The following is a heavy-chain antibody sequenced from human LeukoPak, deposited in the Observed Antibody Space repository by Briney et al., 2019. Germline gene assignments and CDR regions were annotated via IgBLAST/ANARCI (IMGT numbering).Heavy chain of an antibody. D-gene: IGHD4-11*01. CDR2: INHAGNT. CDR1: GGSLTGYY. V-gene: IGHV4-34*01. J-gene: IGHJ4*02. Sequence: SETLSLTCAVYGGSLTGYYCSWIRQPPGKGLEWIGEINHAGNTNYNSSLESRVTMSLDTANNQFSLNLSSVTAADTAVYYCARGRLTVTLKNYFDPWGQGTLVTVSS. CDR3: ARGRLTVTLKNYFDP.